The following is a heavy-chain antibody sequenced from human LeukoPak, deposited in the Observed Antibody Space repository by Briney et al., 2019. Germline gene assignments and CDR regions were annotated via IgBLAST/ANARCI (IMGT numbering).Heavy chain of an antibody. CDR1: GFTFSSYA. J-gene: IGHJ4*02. D-gene: IGHD5-24*01. CDR3: AKIKPDDYNVYYFDS. CDR2: IGGSGSTT. V-gene: IGHV3-23*01. Sequence: GGSLRLSCAASGFTFSSYAMSWVRQAPGKGLEWVSTIGGSGSTTYYADSVKGRFTISRDNSKDTLYLQMNSLRADDTAVYHCAKIKPDDYNVYYFDSWGQGTLVIVSS.